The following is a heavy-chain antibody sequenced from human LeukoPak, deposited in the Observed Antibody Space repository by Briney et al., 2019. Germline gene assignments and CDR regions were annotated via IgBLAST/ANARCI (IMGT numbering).Heavy chain of an antibody. CDR1: GYTFTGYY. CDR2: INPKNGGT. J-gene: IGHJ4*02. V-gene: IGHV1-2*02. Sequence: ASVKVSCKASGYTFTGYYIYWVRQAPGQGLDWMGWINPKNGGTSYSQKFQGRVTMTRDTSISTVYMELNRLTSDDTAVYYCARDVMFNYWGQGTLVTVSS. CDR3: ARDVMFNY.